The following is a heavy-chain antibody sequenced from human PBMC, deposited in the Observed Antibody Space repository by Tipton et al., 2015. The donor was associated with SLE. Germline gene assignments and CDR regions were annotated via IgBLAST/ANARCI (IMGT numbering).Heavy chain of an antibody. CDR3: ARGDFGDYPEAFDI. V-gene: IGHV3-48*01. D-gene: IGHD4-17*01. CDR2: ISSSGGST. J-gene: IGHJ3*02. CDR1: GFTLSTYI. Sequence: SLRLPCEASGFTLSTYIMHWVRQAPGKGLEWVSYISSSGGSTYYEDSVKGRFTISRDNAKNSLYLQVISLRAEDTAVYYCARGDFGDYPEAFDIWGQGTMVIVSS.